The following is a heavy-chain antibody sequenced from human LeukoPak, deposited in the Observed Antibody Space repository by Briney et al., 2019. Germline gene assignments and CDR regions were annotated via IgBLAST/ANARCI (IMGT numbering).Heavy chain of an antibody. CDR1: GFTFSNYW. V-gene: IGHV3-74*01. CDR3: LYGGYFQH. D-gene: IGHD3-16*01. CDR2: INSDESIS. Sequence: AGGSLRLPCAASGFTFSNYWMHWVRQAPNQGLMWVARINSDESISDYADSVHGRFTISRDNANNTLYLQMNSLRAEDTAVYFCLYGGYFQHWGQGTLVTVSS. J-gene: IGHJ1*01.